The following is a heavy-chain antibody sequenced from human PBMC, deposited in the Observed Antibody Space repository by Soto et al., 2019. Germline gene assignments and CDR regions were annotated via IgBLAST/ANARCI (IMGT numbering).Heavy chain of an antibody. V-gene: IGHV4-4*02. J-gene: IGHJ4*02. CDR3: ARARATIAAAAIFDC. CDR1: GGSISTSNW. Sequence: QVQLQESGPGLVKPSGTLSLTCAVSGGSISTSNWWSWVRQPPGKGLEWIGEVYRTGSTNYNPSLESRLTISVTKSKNPSSLKLPSVPAADTAVYYCARARATIAAAAIFDCWGQGTLVTVSS. D-gene: IGHD6-13*01. CDR2: VYRTGST.